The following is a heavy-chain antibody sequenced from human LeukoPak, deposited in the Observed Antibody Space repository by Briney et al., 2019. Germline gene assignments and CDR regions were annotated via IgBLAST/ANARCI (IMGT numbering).Heavy chain of an antibody. D-gene: IGHD3-10*01. CDR2: IYTSGST. J-gene: IGHJ6*03. CDR1: GGSISGYY. V-gene: IGHV4-4*07. CDR3: ARDEFYGSGPSYYFYMDV. Sequence: SETLSLTCTVSGGSISGYYWSWIRQPAGKGLEWIGRIYTSGSTNYNPSLKGRLTMSVDTSKNQFSLNLSSVTAADTAVYYCARDEFYGSGPSYYFYMDVWGKGTTVTVSS.